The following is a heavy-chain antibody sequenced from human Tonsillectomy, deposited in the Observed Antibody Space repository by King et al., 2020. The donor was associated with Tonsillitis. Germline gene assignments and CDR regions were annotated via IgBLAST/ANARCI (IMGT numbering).Heavy chain of an antibody. Sequence: VQLVESGGGLVKPGGSLRLSCATSGFTFSTYSMSWVRQAPGKGLEWVSSITSSSNYISYADSVTGRFSISRDNAKNSLHLQMNGLRAEDTAMYYCATTFIAAAGSYWGQGPLVTVSS. V-gene: IGHV3-21*01. CDR3: ATTFIAAAGSY. D-gene: IGHD6-13*01. CDR1: GFTFSTYS. CDR2: ITSSSNYI. J-gene: IGHJ4*02.